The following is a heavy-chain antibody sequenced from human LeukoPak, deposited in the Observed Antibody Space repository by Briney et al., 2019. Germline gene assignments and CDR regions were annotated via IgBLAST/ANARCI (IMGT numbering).Heavy chain of an antibody. CDR1: GFTFGDYA. D-gene: IGHD2-21*02. CDR2: IRSKAYGGTP. Sequence: GGSLRLSCTASGFTFGDYALSWFRQAPGKGLEWVGFIRSKAYGGTPEYAASVKGRFTISRDDSKNIAYLQMNSLKTEDTAVYYCRSWVTAHDYWGQGTLVTVSS. CDR3: RSWVTAHDY. J-gene: IGHJ4*02. V-gene: IGHV3-49*03.